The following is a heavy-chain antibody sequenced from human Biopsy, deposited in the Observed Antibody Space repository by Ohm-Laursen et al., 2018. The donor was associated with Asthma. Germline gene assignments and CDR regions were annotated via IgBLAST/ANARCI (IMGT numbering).Heavy chain of an antibody. CDR1: GYNFISFA. CDR2: VNTGTADT. Sequence: SVKVSCKASGYNFISFAIHWVRQAPGQRLEWMGWVNTGTADTKYSQKFQGRVTITRDTSASTAYMELRSLRSEDTATYYCARTYYDFLTGQVKDVFGVWGQGTMVTVSS. J-gene: IGHJ3*01. D-gene: IGHD3-9*01. CDR3: ARTYYDFLTGQVKDVFGV. V-gene: IGHV1-3*04.